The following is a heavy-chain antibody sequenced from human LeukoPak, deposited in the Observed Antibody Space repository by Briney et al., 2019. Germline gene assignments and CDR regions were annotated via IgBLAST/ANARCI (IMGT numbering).Heavy chain of an antibody. J-gene: IGHJ4*02. V-gene: IGHV3-7*01. CDR1: GFTFSNYW. D-gene: IGHD2-8*02. CDR3: ARAPATNEWRCMDY. CDR2: IKQDGSEK. Sequence: PGGSLRLSCAASGFTFSNYWMGWVRQAPGKGLEWVANIKQDGSEKRYVDPVKGRFTISRDNAKNSLDLQMNSLRAEDTAVYYCARAPATNEWRCMDYWGQGTLVTVSS.